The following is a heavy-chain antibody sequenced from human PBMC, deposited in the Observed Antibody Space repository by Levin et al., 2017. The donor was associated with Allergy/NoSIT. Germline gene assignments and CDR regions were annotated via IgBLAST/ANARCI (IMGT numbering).Heavy chain of an antibody. D-gene: IGHD3-10*01. CDR2: ISYDGSNK. Sequence: SCAASGFTFSSYGMHWVRQAPGKGLEWVAVISYDGSNKYYADSVKGRFTISRDNSKNTLYLQMNSLRAEDTAVYYCAKDRLGLRGVVPGDYWGQGTLVTVSS. V-gene: IGHV3-30*18. CDR1: GFTFSSYG. CDR3: AKDRLGLRGVVPGDY. J-gene: IGHJ4*02.